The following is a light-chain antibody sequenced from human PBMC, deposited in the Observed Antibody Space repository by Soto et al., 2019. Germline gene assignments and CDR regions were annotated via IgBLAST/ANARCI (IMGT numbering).Light chain of an antibody. CDR3: KKYNSYPWT. CDR2: DAS. Sequence: DIQMTQSPSTLSSSVGDRVTIAFLASQSISSRLAWYRLKPGKDPKLLIYDASTLDRGVQSRFSGSGSGTEFTLTIRSLQPDDFATFYCKKYNSYPWTFGQGTKVDI. CDR1: QSISSR. V-gene: IGKV1-5*01. J-gene: IGKJ1*01.